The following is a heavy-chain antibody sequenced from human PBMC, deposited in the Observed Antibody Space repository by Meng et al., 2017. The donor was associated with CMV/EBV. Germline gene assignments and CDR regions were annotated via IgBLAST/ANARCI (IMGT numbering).Heavy chain of an antibody. CDR3: ASAGDITGTGRDYYYYYGMDV. J-gene: IGHJ6*02. CDR1: GGTFSSYA. D-gene: IGHD1-7*01. V-gene: IGHV1-69*10. CDR2: IIPILGIA. Sequence: SVKVSCKASGGTFSSYAISWVRQAPGQGLEWMGGIIPILGIANYAQKFQGRVTITADTSTSTAYMELSSLRSEDTAVYYCASAGDITGTGRDYYYYYGMDVWGQGTTVTVSS.